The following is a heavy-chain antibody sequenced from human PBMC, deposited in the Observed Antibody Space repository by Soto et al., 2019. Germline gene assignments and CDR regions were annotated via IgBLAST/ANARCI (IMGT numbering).Heavy chain of an antibody. CDR2: IIPIFGTA. V-gene: IGHV1-69*06. CDR1: GGTFSSYA. CDR3: ASSLHVLRYFDWLYTGYYYYGMDV. D-gene: IGHD3-9*01. J-gene: IGHJ6*02. Sequence: ASVKVSCKASGGTFSSYAISWVRQAPGQGLEWMGGIIPIFGTANYAQKFQGRVTITADKSTSTAYMELSSLRSEDTAVYYCASSLHVLRYFDWLYTGYYYYGMDVWGQGTTVTVSS.